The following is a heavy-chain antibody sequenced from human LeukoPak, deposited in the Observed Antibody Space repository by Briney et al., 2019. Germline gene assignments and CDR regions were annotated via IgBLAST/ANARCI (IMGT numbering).Heavy chain of an antibody. V-gene: IGHV4-38-2*01. CDR3: ARVGGDDSTGHYSVDY. D-gene: IGHD3-22*01. CDR2: LHHSGST. J-gene: IGHJ4*02. Sequence: SETLSLTCAVSGYSITDTYWWGWIRQTPGRGLEWIGSLHHSGSTSSSPSLKSRVTISVDTSKNQFSLSLSSVTAADTAVYHCARVGGDDSTGHYSVDYWGQGSLVTVSS. CDR1: GYSITDTYW.